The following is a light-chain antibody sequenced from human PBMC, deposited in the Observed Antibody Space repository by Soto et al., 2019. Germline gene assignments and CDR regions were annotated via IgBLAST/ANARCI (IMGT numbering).Light chain of an antibody. V-gene: IGKV4-1*01. CDR1: QSVLYSSNNKNY. Sequence: DIVMTQSPDSLAVSLGERATINCKSSQSVLYSSNNKNYLAWYQQKPGQPPKLLIYWASTRESGVPDRFSGSGSGKALALTLSSLQAEDVAVYYCQQYYSTTRRTFGQGTKLEI. CDR2: WAS. J-gene: IGKJ1*01. CDR3: QQYYSTTRRT.